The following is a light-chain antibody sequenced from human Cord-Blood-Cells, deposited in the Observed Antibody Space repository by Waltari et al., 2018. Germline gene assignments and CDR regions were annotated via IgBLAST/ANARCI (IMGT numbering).Light chain of an antibody. J-gene: IGKJ1*01. V-gene: IGKV1-5*03. CDR2: KAA. CDR3: QQYNSYSWT. Sequence: DIQMTQSPSTLSASVGDRFTITCRASQSISSWLAWYQQKPGKAPKLLIYKAAILERGVPSRFSGSGSGTEFTLTISSLQPDDFATYYCQQYNSYSWTFGQGTKVEIK. CDR1: QSISSW.